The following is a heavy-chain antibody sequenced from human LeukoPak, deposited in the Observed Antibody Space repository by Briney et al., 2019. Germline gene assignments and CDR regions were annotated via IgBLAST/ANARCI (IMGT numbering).Heavy chain of an antibody. J-gene: IGHJ4*02. CDR1: GYTFTSYD. D-gene: IGHD6-19*01. CDR3: AREVDEGSGWYDY. V-gene: IGHV1-8*01. CDR2: MNPNSGNT. Sequence: ASVKVSCKASGYTFTSYDINWVRQATGQGLEWMGWMNPNSGNTGYAQEFQGRVTMTRNTSISTAYMELSGLRSEDTAVYYCAREVDEGSGWYDYWGQGTLVTVSS.